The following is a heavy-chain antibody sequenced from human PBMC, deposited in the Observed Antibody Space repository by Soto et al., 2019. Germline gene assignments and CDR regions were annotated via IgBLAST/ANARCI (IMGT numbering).Heavy chain of an antibody. J-gene: IGHJ4*02. CDR3: ARQLYYYGSGSKPLYYFDY. D-gene: IGHD3-10*01. CDR1: GGSISSSSYY. Sequence: SETLSLTCTVSGGSISSSSYYWGWILQPPGKGLEWIGSIYYSGSTYYNPSLKSRVTISVDTSKNQFSLKLSSVTAADTAVYYCARQLYYYGSGSKPLYYFDYWGQGTLVTVS. V-gene: IGHV4-39*01. CDR2: IYYSGST.